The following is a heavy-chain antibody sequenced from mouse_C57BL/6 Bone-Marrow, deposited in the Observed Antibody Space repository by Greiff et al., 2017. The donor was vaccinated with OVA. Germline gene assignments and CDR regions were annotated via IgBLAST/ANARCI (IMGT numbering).Heavy chain of an antibody. CDR1: GYSITSDY. CDR2: ISYSGST. CDR3: ARGGDDYGSSSRGNFDV. D-gene: IGHD1-1*01. V-gene: IGHV3-8*01. J-gene: IGHJ1*03. Sequence: DVQLQESGPGLAKPSQTLSLTCSVTGYSITSDYWNWIRKFPGNKLEYMGYISYSGSTYYNPSLKSRISITRDTSKNQYYLQLNSVTTEDTATYYCARGGDDYGSSSRGNFDVWGTGTTVTVSS.